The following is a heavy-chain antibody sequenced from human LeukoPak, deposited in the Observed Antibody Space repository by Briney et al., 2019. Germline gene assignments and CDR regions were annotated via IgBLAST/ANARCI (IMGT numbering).Heavy chain of an antibody. CDR3: ARALYSYGTTDY. V-gene: IGHV4-59*01. CDR1: GGSISSYY. Sequence: SETLSLTCTVSGGSISSYYWSWIRQPPGKGLEWIGYIYYSGSTNYNPSLKSRVTISADTSKNQFSLKLSSVTAADTAVYYCARALYSYGTTDYWGQGTLVTVSS. CDR2: IYYSGST. D-gene: IGHD5-18*01. J-gene: IGHJ4*02.